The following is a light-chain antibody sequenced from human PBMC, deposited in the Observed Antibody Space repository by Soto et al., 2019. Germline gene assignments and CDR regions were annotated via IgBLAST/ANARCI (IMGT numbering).Light chain of an antibody. V-gene: IGKV3-11*01. J-gene: IGKJ5*01. CDR3: QQRASWVT. Sequence: LAWYQQKPGQAPRLLIYDASIRATGIPARFSGSGSETDFTLTISSLEPEDFAVYYCQQRASWVTFGQGTRLEI. CDR2: DAS.